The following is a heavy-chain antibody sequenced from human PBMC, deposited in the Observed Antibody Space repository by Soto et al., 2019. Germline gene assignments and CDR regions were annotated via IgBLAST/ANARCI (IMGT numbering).Heavy chain of an antibody. V-gene: IGHV4-4*02. CDR3: VSKLGPYYYGLDV. CDR2: IYHTGIA. Sequence: QMQLRESGPGLVKPSGTLSLTCTVYGDSITNNHWWSWVRQPPGKGPELIGEIYHTGIANYNPSLESRVAFXXXXXXNQFSLSLTSVTAADTAVYYCVSKLGPYYYGLDVWGQGTTVTVSS. J-gene: IGHJ6*02. CDR1: GDSITNNHW. D-gene: IGHD3-16*01.